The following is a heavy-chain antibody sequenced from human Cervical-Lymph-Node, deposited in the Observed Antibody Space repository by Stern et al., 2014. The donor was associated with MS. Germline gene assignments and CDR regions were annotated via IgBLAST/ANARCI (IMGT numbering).Heavy chain of an antibody. J-gene: IGHJ4*02. D-gene: IGHD5-18*01. CDR1: GFTFSYYA. CDR3: AKGIGYSYGWGFDY. Sequence: EDQLVESGGGLVLPGGSLRLSCAASGFTFSYYAMNWVRQAPGKGLEWVSSISGSGDNTYYADSVKGRFTISRDNSRNTLYLQMHSLKTGDTAVYYCAKGIGYSYGWGFDYWGQGTPVTVAS. V-gene: IGHV3-23*04. CDR2: ISGSGDNT.